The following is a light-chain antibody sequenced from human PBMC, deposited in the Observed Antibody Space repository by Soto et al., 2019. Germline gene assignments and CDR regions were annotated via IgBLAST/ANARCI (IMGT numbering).Light chain of an antibody. Sequence: EIVMTQSPATLSVSPGERATLSCRASQSVSSNLAWYQQKPGQAPRLLIYGASTRATGIPARFSGSGSGTEFTLTISSQQSEDFAVYYCQQYNNWPPTFGQGTKVEIK. J-gene: IGKJ1*01. CDR1: QSVSSN. CDR3: QQYNNWPPT. CDR2: GAS. V-gene: IGKV3-15*01.